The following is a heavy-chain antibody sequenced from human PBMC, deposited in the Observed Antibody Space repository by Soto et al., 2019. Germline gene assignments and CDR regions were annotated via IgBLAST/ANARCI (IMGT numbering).Heavy chain of an antibody. Sequence: EVQLLESGGGLVQPGGSLRLSCAASGFTFSSYAMSWVRQAPGKGLEWVSAISGSGGSTYYADSVKGRFTISRDNSKNQQYLQTNSLRAEDTAVYYGAKDAVSYGDYFVGYFDYLGQGTLVTVSS. V-gene: IGHV3-23*01. D-gene: IGHD4-17*01. CDR3: AKDAVSYGDYFVGYFDY. CDR2: ISGSGGST. J-gene: IGHJ4*02. CDR1: GFTFSSYA.